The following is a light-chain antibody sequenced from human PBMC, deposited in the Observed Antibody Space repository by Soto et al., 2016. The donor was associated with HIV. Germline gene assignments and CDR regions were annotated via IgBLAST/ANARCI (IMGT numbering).Light chain of an antibody. CDR2: KDS. CDR3: YSAADNNYWV. J-gene: IGLJ3*02. V-gene: IGLV3-27*01. CDR1: VLDKKKY. Sequence: SYELTQPSSVSVSPGQTARITCSGDVLDKKKYARWFQQKPGQAPVLVIYKDSERPSGIPERFSGSSSGTTVTLTISGAQVEDEADYYCYSAADNNYWVFGGGTKLTV.